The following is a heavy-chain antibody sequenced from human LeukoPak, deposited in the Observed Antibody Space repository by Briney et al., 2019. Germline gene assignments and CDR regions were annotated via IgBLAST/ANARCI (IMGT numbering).Heavy chain of an antibody. J-gene: IGHJ4*02. D-gene: IGHD4-17*01. CDR2: IRARGGSP. V-gene: IGHV3-23*01. CDR3: AKDLSAPRRVTNDY. Sequence: GGSLRLSCAASGFTLSRFGMRWVRPADGEGLEWVSAIRARGGSPYYADSLKGRFSISRAHSKHPLYLQLNCLRAADTAVYYCAKDLSAPRRVTNDYWGQGTLVSVSS. CDR1: GFTLSRFG.